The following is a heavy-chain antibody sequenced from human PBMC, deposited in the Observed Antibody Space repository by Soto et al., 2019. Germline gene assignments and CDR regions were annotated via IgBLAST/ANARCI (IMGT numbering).Heavy chain of an antibody. D-gene: IGHD3-10*01. CDR3: AREGSQYYYGSGSENWFDP. V-gene: IGHV4-59*01. Sequence: LSLTCTVSGDSISSYYWSWIRQPPGKGLEWIGYIYYSGSTNYNPSLKSRVTISVDTSKNQFSLKLSSVTAADTAVYYCAREGSQYYYGSGSENWFDPWGQGTLVTVSS. CDR2: IYYSGST. CDR1: GDSISSYY. J-gene: IGHJ5*02.